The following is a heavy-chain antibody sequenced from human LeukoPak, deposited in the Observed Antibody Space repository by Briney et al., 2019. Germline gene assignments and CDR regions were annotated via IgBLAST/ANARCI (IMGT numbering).Heavy chain of an antibody. Sequence: GGSLRLSCAASGFTFSNAYMNWVRQAPGKGLEWVSAISGSGGRTYYADSVKGRFTISRDNSKNMLYLQMNSLRAEDTAIYHCTKDRGDYGDYVHYWGQGTLVTVSS. CDR3: TKDRGDYGDYVHY. J-gene: IGHJ4*02. D-gene: IGHD4-17*01. CDR2: ISGSGGRT. V-gene: IGHV3-23*01. CDR1: GFTFSNAY.